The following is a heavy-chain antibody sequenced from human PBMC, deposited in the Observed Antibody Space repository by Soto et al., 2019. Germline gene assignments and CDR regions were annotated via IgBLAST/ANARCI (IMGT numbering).Heavy chain of an antibody. Sequence: GASVKVSCKASGYIFNSFGISWVRQAPGQGLEWMGWISAYTGNTKYAQNFQGRVTMTTDTSTSTAYMELRSLRSDDTVVYYCARRWTTGEIDYWGQGTLVTVSS. CDR1: GYIFNSFG. J-gene: IGHJ4*02. V-gene: IGHV1-18*01. D-gene: IGHD4-17*01. CDR3: ARRWTTGEIDY. CDR2: ISAYTGNT.